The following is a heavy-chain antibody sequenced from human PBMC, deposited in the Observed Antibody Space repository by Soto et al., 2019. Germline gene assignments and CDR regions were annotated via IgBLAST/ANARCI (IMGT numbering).Heavy chain of an antibody. CDR2: ISSSSSTI. J-gene: IGHJ6*02. V-gene: IGHV3-48*02. D-gene: IGHD6-6*01. CDR1: GFTFSSYS. Sequence: AGGSLRLSCAASGFTFSSYSMNWVRQAPGKGLEWVSYISSSSSTIYYADSVKGRFTISRDNAKNSLYLQMNSLRDEGTAVYYCARPEYSSSSYGMDVWGQGTTVTVSS. CDR3: ARPEYSSSSYGMDV.